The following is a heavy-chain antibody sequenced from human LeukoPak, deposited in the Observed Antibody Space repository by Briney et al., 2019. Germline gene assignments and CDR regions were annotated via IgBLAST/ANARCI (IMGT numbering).Heavy chain of an antibody. Sequence: PSQTLSLTCTVTGGSISSGDYYWSWIRQPPGKGLEWVGYIYYSGSTYYNPSLKSRVTISVDTSKNQFSLKLSSVTAADTAVYYCARDGSGSIDYWGQGTLATVSS. D-gene: IGHD3-10*01. V-gene: IGHV4-30-4*01. CDR1: GGSISSGDYY. J-gene: IGHJ4*02. CDR3: ARDGSGSIDY. CDR2: IYYSGST.